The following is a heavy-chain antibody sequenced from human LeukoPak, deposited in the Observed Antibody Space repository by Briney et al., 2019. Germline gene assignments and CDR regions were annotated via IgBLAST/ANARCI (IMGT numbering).Heavy chain of an antibody. D-gene: IGHD3-16*02. V-gene: IGHV4-38-2*01. CDR2: INHSGST. Sequence: SETLSLTCAVSGYSISSGYYWGWIRQPPGEGLEWIGEINHSGSTNYNPSLKSRVTISVDTSKNQFSLKLSSVTAADTAVYYCARGAYDYVWGSYRYIDYWGQGTLVTVSS. CDR1: GYSISSGYY. CDR3: ARGAYDYVWGSYRYIDY. J-gene: IGHJ4*02.